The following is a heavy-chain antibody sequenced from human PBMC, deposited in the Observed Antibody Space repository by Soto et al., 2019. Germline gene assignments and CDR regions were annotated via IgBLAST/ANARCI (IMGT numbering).Heavy chain of an antibody. V-gene: IGHV3-23*01. CDR3: AKFFVETGSNSGWPWSFHY. J-gene: IGHJ4*02. CDR2: ISGSGGTT. D-gene: IGHD6-25*01. Sequence: EVQLLESGGGLVQPGRSLRLSCAASGFTFSNYAMSWVRQAPGQGLDWVSAISGSGGTTYYADSVKGRFTISRDNSKNTLFLQMNSARAEDAAVYYCAKFFVETGSNSGWPWSFHYWGQGTLVTISS. CDR1: GFTFSNYA.